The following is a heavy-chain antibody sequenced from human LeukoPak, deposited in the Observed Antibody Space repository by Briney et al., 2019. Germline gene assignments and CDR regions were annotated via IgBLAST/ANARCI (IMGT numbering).Heavy chain of an antibody. D-gene: IGHD3-3*01. Sequence: PGGSLRLSCAASGFTFSSYGMHWVRQAPGKGLEWVAVIWYDGGNKYYADSVKGRFTISRDNSKNTLYLQMNSLRAEDTAVYYCARQESLRFLEWLPHYYYYYGMDVWGQGTTVTVSS. V-gene: IGHV3-33*01. CDR3: ARQESLRFLEWLPHYYYYYGMDV. CDR2: IWYDGGNK. J-gene: IGHJ6*02. CDR1: GFTFSSYG.